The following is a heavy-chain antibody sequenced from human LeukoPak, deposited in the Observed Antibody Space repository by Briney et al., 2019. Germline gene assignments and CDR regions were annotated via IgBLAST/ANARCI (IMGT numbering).Heavy chain of an antibody. CDR3: ARDPGYESWSPFWGGMDV. J-gene: IGHJ6*04. Sequence: GGSLRLSCAASGFTFSSSWMHWVRQAPGKGLVWVSRIARDGSSTTYADSVKGRFTTSRDNAKNTLYLQMDSLRDDDTAVYYCARDPGYESWSPFWGGMDVWGNGTTVIVSS. D-gene: IGHD3-16*01. V-gene: IGHV3-74*01. CDR1: GFTFSSSW. CDR2: IARDGSST.